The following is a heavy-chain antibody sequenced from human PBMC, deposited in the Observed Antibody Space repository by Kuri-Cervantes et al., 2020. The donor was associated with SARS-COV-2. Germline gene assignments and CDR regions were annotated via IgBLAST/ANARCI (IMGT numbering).Heavy chain of an antibody. CDR1: GFNYLNYA. Sequence: GGSLRLSCSASGFNYLNYAIHWVRQAPGTGLEWVAVVSYNGTNKYYADSVKGRFTVSRDDSKSTLYLQMSSLRTEDAALYYCAKPFHDYSDYGGAFDIWGQGTVVTVSS. J-gene: IGHJ3*02. D-gene: IGHD4-11*01. V-gene: IGHV3-30-3*02. CDR3: AKPFHDYSDYGGAFDI. CDR2: VSYNGTNK.